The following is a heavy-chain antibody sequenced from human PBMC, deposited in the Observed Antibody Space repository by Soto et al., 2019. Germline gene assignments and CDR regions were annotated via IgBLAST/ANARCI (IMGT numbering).Heavy chain of an antibody. CDR3: ARGFSRPPSMPNFDH. Sequence: GESRKISCKGSAYYFPGYWIAWVRQMPGTGLEWMGIIYPVNSDTRYNPSFQGQVTILTDKPITTAYLQWSSLRASDTAMYFCARGFSRPPSMPNFDHWGLGTLVTVAS. CDR2: IYPVNSDT. CDR1: AYYFPGYW. V-gene: IGHV5-51*04. J-gene: IGHJ5*02. D-gene: IGHD2-2*01.